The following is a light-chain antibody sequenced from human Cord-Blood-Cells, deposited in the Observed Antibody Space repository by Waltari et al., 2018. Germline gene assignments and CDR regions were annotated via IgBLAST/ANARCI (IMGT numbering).Light chain of an antibody. Sequence: DIQMPQSPSTLSASVGDSVTITCRASQSISSWLAWYQQKPGKDPKLLIYKASSLESGVPSRFSGSGSGTEFTLTISSLQPDDFATYYCQQYNSYWTFGQGTKVEIK. CDR3: QQYNSYWT. CDR2: KAS. J-gene: IGKJ1*01. V-gene: IGKV1-5*03. CDR1: QSISSW.